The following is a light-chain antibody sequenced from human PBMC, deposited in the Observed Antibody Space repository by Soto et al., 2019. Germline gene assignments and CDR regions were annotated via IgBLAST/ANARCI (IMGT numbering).Light chain of an antibody. Sequence: EIVLTQSPATLSLSPGERATLSCRASQSITSYLAWYQQKPGQAPRLLIYDASNRATGIPARFSGSGSGTDFTLTISSLEPEDFVVYYCQQRSNRPWTFGQGTKVEIK. CDR1: QSITSY. CDR2: DAS. J-gene: IGKJ1*01. CDR3: QQRSNRPWT. V-gene: IGKV3-11*01.